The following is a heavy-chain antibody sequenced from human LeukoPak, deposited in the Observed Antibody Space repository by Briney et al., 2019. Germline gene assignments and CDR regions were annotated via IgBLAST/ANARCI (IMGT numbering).Heavy chain of an antibody. V-gene: IGHV3-11*01. CDR2: ISSSGSTI. CDR3: AKSPYDFWSGIFDY. Sequence: GGSLRLSCAASGFTFSDYYMSWIRQAPGKGLEWVSYISSSGSTIYYADSVKGRFTISRDNAKNSLYLQMNSLRAEDTAVYYCAKSPYDFWSGIFDYWGQGTLVTVSS. J-gene: IGHJ4*02. D-gene: IGHD3-3*01. CDR1: GFTFSDYY.